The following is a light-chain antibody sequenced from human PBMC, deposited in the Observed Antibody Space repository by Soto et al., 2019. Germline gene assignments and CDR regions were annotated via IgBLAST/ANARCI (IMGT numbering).Light chain of an antibody. CDR1: QRTDSRY. J-gene: IGKJ2*01. CDR3: QLFITSSYT. V-gene: IGKV3-20*01. CDR2: AAS. Sequence: ETVLTQSPGTLSLSPGERATLSCRASQRTDSRYLAWYQQKPGQTPRLLIYAASNRATGIPDRFSGSGSGSDFILTISRLEPEDFAVYYCQLFITSSYTFGQGTKLEIK.